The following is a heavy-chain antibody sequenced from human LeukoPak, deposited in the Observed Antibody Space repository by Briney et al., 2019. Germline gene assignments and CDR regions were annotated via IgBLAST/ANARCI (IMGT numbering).Heavy chain of an antibody. CDR3: TRGGYDFWSGYTCYYYYMDV. J-gene: IGHJ6*03. Sequence: GGSLRLSCTASGFTFGDYAMSWVRQAPGKGLEWVGFIRSKAYGGITEYAASVKGRFTISRDDSKSIAYLQMNSLKTEDTAVYYCTRGGYDFWSGYTCYYYYMDVWGKGTTVTVSS. V-gene: IGHV3-49*04. CDR2: IRSKAYGGIT. CDR1: GFTFGDYA. D-gene: IGHD3-3*01.